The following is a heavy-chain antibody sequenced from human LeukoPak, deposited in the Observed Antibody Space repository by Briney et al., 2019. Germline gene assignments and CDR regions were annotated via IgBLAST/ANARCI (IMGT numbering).Heavy chain of an antibody. CDR3: ARHNAPRRVGFDF. D-gene: IGHD2-2*01. V-gene: IGHV4-39*01. CDR1: GDSVRNDFYY. Sequence: KASETLSLTCSVSGDSVRNDFYYWGWIRQPPGKGLEWVACLSHAGNTWYNPSLESRLSISVDTSKNQFSLKCSSVTAADTALYWCARHNAPRRVGFDFWGQGILVTVSS. J-gene: IGHJ4*02. CDR2: LSHAGNT.